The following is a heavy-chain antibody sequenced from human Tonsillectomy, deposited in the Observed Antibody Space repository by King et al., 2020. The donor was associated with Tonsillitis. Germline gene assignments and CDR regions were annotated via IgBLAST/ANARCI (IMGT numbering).Heavy chain of an antibody. Sequence: VQLVESGGGLVQPGGSLRLSCAVSGLTFSSYWMSWVRQAPGKGLEWVANINQNGGEKYYVDSVKGRYTISRDNAKNSLYLQMNSLRADDTAVYYCARDVISGGKYWGPGTLVTVSS. CDR2: INQNGGEK. CDR3: ARDVISGGKY. V-gene: IGHV3-7*03. J-gene: IGHJ4*02. CDR1: GLTFSSYW. D-gene: IGHD4-23*01.